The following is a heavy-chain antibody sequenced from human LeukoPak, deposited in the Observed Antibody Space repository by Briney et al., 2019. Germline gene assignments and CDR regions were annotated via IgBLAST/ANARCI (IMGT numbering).Heavy chain of an antibody. Sequence: ASVKVSCKASGGTFSSYAISWVRQAPGQGLEWMGGIIPIFGTANYAQKFQGRVTMTRDMSTSTVYMELSSLRSEDTAVYYCAREGWAIVGATTGNFDYWGQGTLVTVSS. CDR2: IIPIFGTA. D-gene: IGHD1-26*01. CDR1: GGTFSSYA. J-gene: IGHJ4*02. CDR3: AREGWAIVGATTGNFDY. V-gene: IGHV1-69*05.